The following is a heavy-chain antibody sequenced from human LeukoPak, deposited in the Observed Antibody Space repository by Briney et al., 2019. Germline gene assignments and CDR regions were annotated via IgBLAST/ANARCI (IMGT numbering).Heavy chain of an antibody. CDR3: ARWRGSWFFDY. CDR2: INPNSDGT. J-gene: IGHJ4*02. V-gene: IGHV1-2*02. D-gene: IGHD1-26*01. Sequence: ASVKVSCKASGYTFTGYYMHWVRQAPGQGLEWMGWINPNSDGTNYAQKFQGRVTMTRDTSISTAYMELSRLRSDDTAVYYCARWRGSWFFDYWGQGTLVTVSS. CDR1: GYTFTGYY.